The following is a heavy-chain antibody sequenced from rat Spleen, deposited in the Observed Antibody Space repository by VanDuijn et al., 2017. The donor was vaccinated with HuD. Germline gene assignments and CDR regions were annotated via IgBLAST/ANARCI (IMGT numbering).Heavy chain of an antibody. CDR1: GFTFNNYW. V-gene: IGHV5-31*01. CDR2: ITNTGGSI. J-gene: IGHJ3*01. CDR3: ARQDTSGYSNWFGY. D-gene: IGHD2-5*01. Sequence: EVQLVESGGGLVQPGRSLKLSCVASGFTFNNYWMSWIRQAPGKGLEWVASITNTGGSIYYPDSVKGRFTVSRDNAKSILDLQMDSLRSEDTATYYCARQDTSGYSNWFGYWGQGTLVTVSS.